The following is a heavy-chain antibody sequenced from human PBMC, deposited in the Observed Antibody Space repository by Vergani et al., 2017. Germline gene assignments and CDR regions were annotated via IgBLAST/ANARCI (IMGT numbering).Heavy chain of an antibody. CDR3: ARDSGPRYCTNVVCRAYAFDI. CDR2: IIPIFGTA. D-gene: IGHD2-8*01. CDR1: GGTFSSYA. Sequence: QVQLVQSGAEVKKPGSSVKVSCKASGGTFSSYAISWVRQAPGQGLEWMGRIIPIFGTANYAQKFQGRVTITADESTSTAYMELSSLRSEDTAVYYCARDSGPRYCTNVVCRAYAFDIWGQGTMVTVSS. J-gene: IGHJ3*02. V-gene: IGHV1-69*18.